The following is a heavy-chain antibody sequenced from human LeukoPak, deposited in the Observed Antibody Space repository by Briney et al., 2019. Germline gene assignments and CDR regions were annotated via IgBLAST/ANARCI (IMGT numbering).Heavy chain of an antibody. D-gene: IGHD3-10*01. CDR3: AREYGSAVDY. J-gene: IGHJ4*02. V-gene: IGHV4-30-4*01. Sequence: SETLSLTCTVSGGSISSGDYYWSWIRQPPGRGLEWLGYIYYSGSTYYNPSLKSRVTISVDTSKNQFSLKLSSVTAADTAVYYCAREYGSAVDYWGQGTLVTVSS. CDR2: IYYSGST. CDR1: GGSISSGDYY.